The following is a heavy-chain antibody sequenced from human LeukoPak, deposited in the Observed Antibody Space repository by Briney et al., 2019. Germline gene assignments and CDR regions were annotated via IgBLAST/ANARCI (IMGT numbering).Heavy chain of an antibody. D-gene: IGHD5-24*01. V-gene: IGHV5-51*01. CDR1: GYSFTSYW. CDR2: IHPGDSDT. J-gene: IGHJ4*02. Sequence: GGSLKISCKGSGYSFTSYWIGWVRHMPGKGLEYMGIIHPGDSDTRYSPSFQGQVTISVDRSSSTAYIQWSRLKASDTAMYYCATHPGGLQSGFDNWGQGTLVTVSS. CDR3: ATHPGGLQSGFDN.